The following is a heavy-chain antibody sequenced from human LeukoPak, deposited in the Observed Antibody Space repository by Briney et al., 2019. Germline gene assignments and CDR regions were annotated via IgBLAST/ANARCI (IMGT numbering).Heavy chain of an antibody. D-gene: IGHD4-17*01. V-gene: IGHV4-30-2*01. CDR1: GGSISSGGYS. CDR2: ICHSGST. J-gene: IGHJ3*02. CDR3: ARAPDYGDYAGAFDI. Sequence: SQTLSLTCAVSGGSISSGGYSWSWIRQPPGKGLEWIGYICHSGSTYYNPSLKSRVTISVDRSKNQFSLKLSSVTAADTAVYYCARAPDYGDYAGAFDIWGQGTMVTVSS.